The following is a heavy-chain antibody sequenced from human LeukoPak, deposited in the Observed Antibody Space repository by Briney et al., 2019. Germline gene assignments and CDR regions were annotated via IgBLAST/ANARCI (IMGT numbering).Heavy chain of an antibody. CDR3: ARDPTGGFDY. V-gene: IGHV3-30*04. J-gene: IGHJ4*02. CDR2: ISYDGSNK. CDR1: GFTFSSYA. D-gene: IGHD1-26*01. Sequence: GRSLRLSCAASGFTFSSYAMHWVRQAPGKGLEWVAVISYDGSNKYYADSVKGRFTISRDNSKNTLYLQMNSLRAEDTAVYYCARDPTGGFDYWGQRTLVTVSS.